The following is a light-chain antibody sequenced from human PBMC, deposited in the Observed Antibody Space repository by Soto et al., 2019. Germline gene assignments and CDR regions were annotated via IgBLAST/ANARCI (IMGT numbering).Light chain of an antibody. Sequence: QSVLTQPRSVSGSPGQSVTISCTGTSSDVGAYDFVSWYQQHPGKAPQLMIYDVTKRPSGVPDRFSGSKSGNTASLTISGLQAEDEADYYCCSYAGSSSAMFGGGTKLTAL. CDR3: CSYAGSSSAM. CDR1: SSDVGAYDF. V-gene: IGLV2-11*01. CDR2: DVT. J-gene: IGLJ3*02.